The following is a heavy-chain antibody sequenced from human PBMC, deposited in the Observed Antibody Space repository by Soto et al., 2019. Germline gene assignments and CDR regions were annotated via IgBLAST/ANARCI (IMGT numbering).Heavy chain of an antibody. V-gene: IGHV4-59*01. CDR2: IYYSGNT. CDR1: GGSLSSYE. J-gene: IGHJ4*02. D-gene: IGHD2-21*01. CDR3: ARDSPCLYFDY. Sequence: XTLSLTCTVSGGSLSSYEWSWIRQPPGKGLEWIGYIYYSGNTNYNPSLKRRVTISVYTSKNQFSLKLSSVTAADTAVYYCARDSPCLYFDYWGQGTLATVSS.